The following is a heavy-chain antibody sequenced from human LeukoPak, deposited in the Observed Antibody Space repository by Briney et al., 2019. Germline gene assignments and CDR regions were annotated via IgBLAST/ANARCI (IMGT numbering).Heavy chain of an antibody. V-gene: IGHV3-23*01. CDR2: ISGSGDNT. CDR1: GFTFSSFA. D-gene: IGHD3-9*01. J-gene: IGHJ4*02. CDR3: AKDTMFYDILTGYPHFDY. Sequence: GGSLRLPCAASGFTFSSFAMSWVRQAPGKGLEWVSAISGSGDNTHYADSVKGRFTISRDNSKNTLYLQMNTLRAEDTAVYYCAKDTMFYDILTGYPHFDYWGQGTLVTVSS.